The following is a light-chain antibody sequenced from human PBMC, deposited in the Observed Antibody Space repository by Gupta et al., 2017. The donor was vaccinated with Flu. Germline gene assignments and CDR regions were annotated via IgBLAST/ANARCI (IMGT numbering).Light chain of an antibody. CDR3: VAWDDSLNAWV. J-gene: IGLJ3*02. CDR2: SKD. CDR1: NSNIGSYN. V-gene: IGLV1-44*01. Sequence: QSVVTQPPPASGTPGQRVTISCSGTNSNIGSYNVNWYQQLPGTDPKRLIYSKDQRPSGVPDRFSGSKSGTSASLGISGLQSEDEADYHCVAWDDSLNAWVFGGGTKLTVL.